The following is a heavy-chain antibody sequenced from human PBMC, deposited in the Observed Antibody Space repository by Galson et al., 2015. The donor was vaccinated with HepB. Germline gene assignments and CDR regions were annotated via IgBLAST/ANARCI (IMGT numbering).Heavy chain of an antibody. CDR1: GFTFSSLG. CDR3: AKGTTNIDY. J-gene: IGHJ4*02. D-gene: IGHD1-1*01. CDR2: LGANPGNT. Sequence: SLRLSCAASGFTFSSLGMTWVRQAPGQGLECVSALGANPGNTDYADSVRGRFTISRDNSKNMLYLQMNNLRAEDTAVYYCAKGTTNIDYWGQGTLVTVSS. V-gene: IGHV3-23*01.